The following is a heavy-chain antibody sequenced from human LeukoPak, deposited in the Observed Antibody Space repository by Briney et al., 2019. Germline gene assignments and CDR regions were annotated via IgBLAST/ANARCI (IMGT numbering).Heavy chain of an antibody. CDR1: EFSFSGAA. J-gene: IGHJ4*02. CDR3: SRLYGDYVDDY. CDR2: IRSKPNNYAT. D-gene: IGHD4-17*01. Sequence: GGSLRLSCAASEFSFSGAAMHWVRKASGKGLEWVGRIRSKPNNYATAYGASVKGRFTISRDDSKSTVYLQMNSLKTEDTAVYYCSRLYGDYVDDYWGQGTLVTVSS. V-gene: IGHV3-73*01.